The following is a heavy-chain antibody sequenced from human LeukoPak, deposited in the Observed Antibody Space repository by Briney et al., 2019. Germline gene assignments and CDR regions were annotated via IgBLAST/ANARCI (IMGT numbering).Heavy chain of an antibody. D-gene: IGHD5-18*01. CDR1: GFTFSSYA. CDR2: VSGSGGST. CDR3: AKPLYSYGFKAFAFDI. V-gene: IGHV3-23*01. Sequence: GGSLRLSCATSGFTFSSYAMSWVRQAPGKGLEWVSAVSGSGGSTYYADSVKSRFTISRDNSKNTLYLQMNSLRAEDTAVYYCAKPLYSYGFKAFAFDIWGQGTMVTVSS. J-gene: IGHJ3*02.